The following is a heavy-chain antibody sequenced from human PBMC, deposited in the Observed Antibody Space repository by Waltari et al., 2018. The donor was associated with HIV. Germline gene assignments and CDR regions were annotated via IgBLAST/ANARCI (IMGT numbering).Heavy chain of an antibody. CDR2: IKQDESEK. Sequence: EVQLVESGGGLVQPGGSLGLPCAALGFAFNTYSMTWVRQAPGKGLEWVANIKQDESEKYYVDSLKGRFTISRDNAKNSLFLQMNSLRVEDTAVYYCAREALYDSSGYYFDYWGQGTLVTVSS. D-gene: IGHD3-22*01. CDR1: GFAFNTYS. V-gene: IGHV3-7*01. J-gene: IGHJ4*02. CDR3: AREALYDSSGYYFDY.